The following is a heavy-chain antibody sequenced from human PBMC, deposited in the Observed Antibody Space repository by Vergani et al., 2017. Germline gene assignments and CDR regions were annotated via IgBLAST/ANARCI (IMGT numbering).Heavy chain of an antibody. J-gene: IGHJ4*02. CDR1: GFTFGDYD. D-gene: IGHD3-10*01. V-gene: IGHV3-20*04. CDR2: VKWNGDSS. Sequence: EVQLVESGGGVVRPGGSLRLSCAASGFTFGDYDMSWVRQAPGKGLEWVSRVKWNGDSSVYADSVKGRFTISRDNAKNSLYLQMTSLRAEDTAFYYCARRGSGNTYYFDYWGQGALVTVSS. CDR3: ARRGSGNTYYFDY.